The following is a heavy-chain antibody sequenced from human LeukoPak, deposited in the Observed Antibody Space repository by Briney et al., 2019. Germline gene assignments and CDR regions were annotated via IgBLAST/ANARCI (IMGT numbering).Heavy chain of an antibody. CDR3: ARRNSLFRSFYPYAEQQLVALDY. V-gene: IGHV4-34*01. CDR1: GGSFSGYY. Sequence: SETLSLTCAVYGGSFSGYYWSWIRQPPGKGLEWIGEINHSGSTNYNPSLKSRVTISVDTSKNQFSLKLSSVTAADTAVYYCARRNSLFRSFYPYAEQQLVALDYWGQGTLVTVSS. CDR2: INHSGST. J-gene: IGHJ4*02. D-gene: IGHD6-13*01.